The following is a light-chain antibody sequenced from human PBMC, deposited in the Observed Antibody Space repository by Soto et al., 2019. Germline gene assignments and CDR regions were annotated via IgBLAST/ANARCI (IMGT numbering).Light chain of an antibody. Sequence: DIQMTQSPSTLSASVGARVPITCRASQSISSWLAWYQQKPGKAPKLLIYDASSLESGVPSRFSGSGSGTDFTLTISSLQPEDVATYYCQKYDTAPLTFGQGTKVDIK. V-gene: IGKV1-5*01. CDR3: QKYDTAPLT. CDR2: DAS. CDR1: QSISSW. J-gene: IGKJ1*01.